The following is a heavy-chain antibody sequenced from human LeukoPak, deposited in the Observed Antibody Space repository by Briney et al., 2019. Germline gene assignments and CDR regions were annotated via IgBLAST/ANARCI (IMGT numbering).Heavy chain of an antibody. V-gene: IGHV4-39*07. J-gene: IGHJ4*02. D-gene: IGHD4-11*01. CDR3: ARSTTVTTIDY. Sequence: SGTLSLTCTVSGGSISSSSYYWGWIRQPPGKGLEWIGSIYYSGSTYYNPSLKSRVTISVDTSKNQFSLKLSSVTAADTAVYYCARSTTVTTIDYWGQGTLVTVSS. CDR1: GGSISSSSYY. CDR2: IYYSGST.